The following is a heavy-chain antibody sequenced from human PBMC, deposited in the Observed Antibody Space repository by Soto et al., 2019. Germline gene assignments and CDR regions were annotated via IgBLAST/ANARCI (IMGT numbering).Heavy chain of an antibody. CDR1: GFTFSSYW. Sequence: ESGGGLVQPGGSLRLSCAASGFTFSSYWMSWVRQAPGKGLEWVANIKQDGSEKYYVDSVKGRFTISRDNAKNSLYLQMNSLRAEDTAVYYCARDASMIVARTDAFDIWGQGTMVTVSS. J-gene: IGHJ3*02. CDR3: ARDASMIVARTDAFDI. V-gene: IGHV3-7*01. CDR2: IKQDGSEK. D-gene: IGHD3-22*01.